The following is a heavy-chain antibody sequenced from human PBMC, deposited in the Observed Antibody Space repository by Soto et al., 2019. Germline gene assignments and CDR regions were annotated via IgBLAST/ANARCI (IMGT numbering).Heavy chain of an antibody. CDR1: GYTFTSYG. Sequence: ASVKVSCKASGYTFTSYGISWVRQAPGQGLEWMGWISAYNGNTNYAQKLQGRVTMTTDTSTSTAYMELRSLRSDDTAVYYCARRHYDFWSGYSDNWFDPWGQGTLVTVSP. J-gene: IGHJ5*02. CDR2: ISAYNGNT. CDR3: ARRHYDFWSGYSDNWFDP. D-gene: IGHD3-3*01. V-gene: IGHV1-18*01.